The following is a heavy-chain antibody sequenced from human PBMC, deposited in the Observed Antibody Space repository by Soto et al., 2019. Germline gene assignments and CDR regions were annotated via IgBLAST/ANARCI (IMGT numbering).Heavy chain of an antibody. CDR1: GLTFGTFT. D-gene: IGHD2-21*02. V-gene: IGHV3-21*01. CDR3: ARVMCGDCSSYYYYSMDV. J-gene: IGHJ6*02. Sequence: EVQLVESGGGLVKPGGSLRLSCAASGLTFGTFTMSWVRQAPGKGLEWVSSIGTTSTYIYYADSVRGRFTISRDNAKNSLYLQMNSLRAEDTAVYFCARVMCGDCSSYYYYSMDVWGQGTTVTVSS. CDR2: IGTTSTYI.